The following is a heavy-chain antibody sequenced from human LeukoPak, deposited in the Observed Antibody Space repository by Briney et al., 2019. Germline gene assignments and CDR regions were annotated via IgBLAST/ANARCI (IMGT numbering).Heavy chain of an antibody. V-gene: IGHV3-74*01. CDR2: INSDGSST. CDR1: GFTFSSYW. D-gene: IGHD3-10*01. J-gene: IGHJ4*02. Sequence: PGGSLRLSCAASGFTFSSYWMHWVRQAPGKGLEWVSRINSDGSSTSYADSVKGRFTISRDNAKNTLYVQMSSLRAEDTAVYYCARGPYGSATDYWGQGTLVTVSS. CDR3: ARGPYGSATDY.